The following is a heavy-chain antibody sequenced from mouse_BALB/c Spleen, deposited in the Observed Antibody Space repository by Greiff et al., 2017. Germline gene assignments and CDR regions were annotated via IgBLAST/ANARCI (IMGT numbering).Heavy chain of an antibody. V-gene: IGHV1-12*01. CDR2: IYPGNGGT. CDR3: ARRGVREFDY. D-gene: IGHD2-14*01. J-gene: IGHJ2*01. CDR1: GYTFTSYN. Sequence: QSGAELVRSGASVKMSCKASGYTFTSYNMHWVKQTPGQGLEWIGYIYPGNGGTNYNEKFKGKATFTADTSSNTAYMQLSSLTSEDSAVYYCARRGVREFDYWGQGTTLTVSS.